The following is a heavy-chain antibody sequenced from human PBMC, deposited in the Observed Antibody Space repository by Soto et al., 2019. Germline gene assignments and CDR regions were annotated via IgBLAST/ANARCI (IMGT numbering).Heavy chain of an antibody. CDR3: ARDRGIAARRFDP. CDR1: GFTFRSYS. D-gene: IGHD6-6*01. Sequence: PGGSLRLSCAASGFTFRSYSMNWVRQAPGKGLEWISSISSSGSSIYSADSVKGRFTISRDNAKNSLYLQMNSLRDEDTAVYYCARDRGIAARRFDPWGQGTLVTVSS. V-gene: IGHV3-48*02. CDR2: ISSSGSSI. J-gene: IGHJ5*02.